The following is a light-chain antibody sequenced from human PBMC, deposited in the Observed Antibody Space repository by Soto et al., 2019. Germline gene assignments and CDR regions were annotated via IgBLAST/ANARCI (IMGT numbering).Light chain of an antibody. Sequence: ESVLTQSPATLSLSPGERATLSCRASQDVGTYLAWYQQKPGQAPRLLIYEASNRATGIPARFSGSGSGADFTLTINNLEPEDFAVYYRQVRINWLFSFGGGTTVEIK. J-gene: IGKJ4*01. CDR2: EAS. V-gene: IGKV3D-11*01. CDR3: QVRINWLFS. CDR1: QDVGTY.